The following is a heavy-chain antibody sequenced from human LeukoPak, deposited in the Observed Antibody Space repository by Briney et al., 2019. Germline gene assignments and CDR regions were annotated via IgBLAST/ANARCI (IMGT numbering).Heavy chain of an antibody. CDR1: GFTFSSYA. CDR2: ISGSGGST. Sequence: GGSLRLSCAASGFTFSSYAMSWVRQAPGKGLEWVSAISGSGGSTYCADSVKGRFTISRDNSKNTLYLQMNSLRAEDTAVYYCAKVHQQWLVRFAFDIWGQGTMVTVSS. D-gene: IGHD6-19*01. CDR3: AKVHQQWLVRFAFDI. V-gene: IGHV3-23*01. J-gene: IGHJ3*02.